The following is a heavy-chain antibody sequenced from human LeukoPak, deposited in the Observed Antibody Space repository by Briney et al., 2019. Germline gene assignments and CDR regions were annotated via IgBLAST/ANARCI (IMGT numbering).Heavy chain of an antibody. J-gene: IGHJ5*02. V-gene: IGHV1-2*02. CDR2: INPNSGGT. CDR3: AREITINWFDP. D-gene: IGHD3-3*01. Sequence: ASVKVSCKASGYTFTGYYMHWVRQAPGQGLEWMGWINPNSGGTNYAQKFQGRVTMTRDTSISTAYMELSSLRSEDTAVYYCAREITINWFDPWGQGTLVTVSS. CDR1: GYTFTGYY.